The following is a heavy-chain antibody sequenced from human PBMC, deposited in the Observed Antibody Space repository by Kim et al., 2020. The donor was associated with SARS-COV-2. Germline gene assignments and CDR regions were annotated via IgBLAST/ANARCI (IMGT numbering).Heavy chain of an antibody. CDR3: ARDLPTYGSGSYYPQGY. V-gene: IGHV3-30*01. J-gene: IGHJ4*02. Sequence: VKGRFTISRDNSKNILYVQMNSLKPEDTAVYFCARDLPTYGSGSYYPQGYWGQGTLVTVYS. D-gene: IGHD3-10*01.